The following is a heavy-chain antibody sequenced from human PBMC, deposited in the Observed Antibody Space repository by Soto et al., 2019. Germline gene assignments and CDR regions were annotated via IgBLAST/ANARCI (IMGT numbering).Heavy chain of an antibody. V-gene: IGHV3-48*01. D-gene: IGHD3-22*01. CDR3: ARDQYDSSGYWDY. CDR1: GFTFSSYS. CDR2: ISSSSSTI. J-gene: IGHJ4*02. Sequence: PGGSLRLSCAASGFTFSSYSMNWVRQAPGKGLEWVSYISSSSSTIYYADSVKGRFTISRDNAKNSLYLQMNSLRAEDTAVYYCARDQYDSSGYWDYWGQGTLVTVSS.